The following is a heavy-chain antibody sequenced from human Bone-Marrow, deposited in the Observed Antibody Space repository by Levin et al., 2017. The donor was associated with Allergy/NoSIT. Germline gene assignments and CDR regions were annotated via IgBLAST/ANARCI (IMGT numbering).Heavy chain of an antibody. CDR1: GFSLSTTGVG. V-gene: IGHV2-5*02. J-gene: IGHJ4*02. CDR2: VFWDDDK. D-gene: IGHD1-1*01. CDR3: AHKPTGTPSFHY. Sequence: SGPTLVKPTQTLTLTCTFSGFSLSTTGVGVGWFRQPPGKALQWLALVFWDDDKIYSPSLKNRLTITKDTSKNQVVLTMTDVDPVDTSTYFCAHKPTGTPSFHYWGPGALVTVSS.